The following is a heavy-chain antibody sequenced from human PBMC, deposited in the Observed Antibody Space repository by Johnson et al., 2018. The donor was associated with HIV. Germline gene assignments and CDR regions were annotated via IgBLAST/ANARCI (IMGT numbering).Heavy chain of an antibody. J-gene: IGHJ3*02. D-gene: IGHD7-27*01. Sequence: VQLVESGGGLVKPGGSLRLSCAASGFTFSNAWMSWVRQAPGKGLEWVARINRKTDGGTTDYAAPVKGRFTISRDDSTNTRYLQLNSLKTDDTAVYYFTTPRPTWGWNAFEIWRRGTMVTVSS. V-gene: IGHV3-15*01. CDR1: GFTFSNAW. CDR2: INRKTDGGTT. CDR3: TTPRPTWGWNAFEI.